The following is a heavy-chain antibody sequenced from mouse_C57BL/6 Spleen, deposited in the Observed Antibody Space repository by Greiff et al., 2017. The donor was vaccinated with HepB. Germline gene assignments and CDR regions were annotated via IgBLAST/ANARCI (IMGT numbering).Heavy chain of an antibody. CDR1: GYTFTSYW. D-gene: IGHD6-1*01. V-gene: IGHV1-61*01. CDR2: IYPSDSET. Sequence: VQLQQSGAELVRPGSSVKLSCKASGYTFTSYWMDWVKQRPGQGLDWIGNIYPSDSETHYNQKFKDKATLTVDKSSSTAYMQLSSLTSEDSAVYDCVRELACDAMDYWGQGTSVTVSS. J-gene: IGHJ4*01. CDR3: VRELACDAMDY.